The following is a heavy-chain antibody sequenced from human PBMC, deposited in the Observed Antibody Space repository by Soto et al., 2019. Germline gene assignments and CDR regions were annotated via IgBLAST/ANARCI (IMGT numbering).Heavy chain of an antibody. Sequence: GGSLRLSCAASGFTFSIYNMNWVRQAPGMGLEWISYISSGSGSISYADSVKGRFTISRDNAGNSLYLQMNSLRDEDTAVYYCARRIGTRGGDFYYYVMDVWGQGTTVTVSS. CDR3: ARRIGTRGGDFYYYVMDV. D-gene: IGHD1-1*01. CDR1: GFTFSIYN. CDR2: ISSGSGSI. V-gene: IGHV3-48*02. J-gene: IGHJ6*02.